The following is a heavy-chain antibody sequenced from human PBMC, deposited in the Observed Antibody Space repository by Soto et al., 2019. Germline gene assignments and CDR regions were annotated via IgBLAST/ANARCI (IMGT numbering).Heavy chain of an antibody. D-gene: IGHD2-2*01. J-gene: IGHJ5*02. V-gene: IGHV1-8*01. Sequence: QVQLVQSGAEVKKPGASVRVSCKASGYAFINHNINWVRQATGQGLEWMGWMNPKSGNTGYAQKFQGRVTMTRSTSISTAYMELTSLTSEDTAVYYCAIDIILEPAASNWFDPWGQGTLVTVSS. CDR1: GYAFINHN. CDR3: AIDIILEPAASNWFDP. CDR2: MNPKSGNT.